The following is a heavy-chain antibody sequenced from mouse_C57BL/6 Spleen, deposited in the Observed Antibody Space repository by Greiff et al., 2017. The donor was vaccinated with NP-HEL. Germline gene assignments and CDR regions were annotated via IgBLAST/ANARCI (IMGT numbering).Heavy chain of an antibody. Sequence: VKLVESGAELARPGASVKMSCKASGYTFTSYTMHWVKQRPGQGLEWIGYINPSSGYTKYNQKFKDKATLTADKSSSTAYMQLSSLTSEDSAVYYCAREGSSYPYAMDYWGQGTSVTVSS. D-gene: IGHD1-1*01. V-gene: IGHV1-4*01. CDR2: INPSSGYT. J-gene: IGHJ4*01. CDR3: AREGSSYPYAMDY. CDR1: GYTFTSYT.